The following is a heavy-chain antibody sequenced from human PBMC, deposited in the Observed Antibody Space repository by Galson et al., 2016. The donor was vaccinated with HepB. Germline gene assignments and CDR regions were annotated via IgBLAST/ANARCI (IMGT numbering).Heavy chain of an antibody. D-gene: IGHD3-3*01. CDR2: INHSGST. J-gene: IGHJ6*02. CDR3: ARFHDFRSYYYYGMDV. Sequence: ETLSLTCAVYGGSFSGYYWCWIRQPPGKGLEWIGEINHSGSTNYNPSLKSRVTISVDTSKNQFSLKLSSVTAADTAVYYCARFHDFRSYYYYGMDVWGQETTVTVSS. V-gene: IGHV4-34*01. CDR1: GGSFSGYY.